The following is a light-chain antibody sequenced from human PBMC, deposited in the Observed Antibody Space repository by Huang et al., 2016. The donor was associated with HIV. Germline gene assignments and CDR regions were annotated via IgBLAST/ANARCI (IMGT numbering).Light chain of an antibody. CDR2: GTS. Sequence: EIVMTQSPATLSVSPGERATLSCRASQSVSTNLGWYQQKAGQAPRLLMYGTSTRATGVPARFSGSGSGTEFTLTISSLQSEDFAVYYCQQYNNWPPLTFGGGTRVEIK. V-gene: IGKV3-15*01. CDR1: QSVSTN. J-gene: IGKJ4*01. CDR3: QQYNNWPPLT.